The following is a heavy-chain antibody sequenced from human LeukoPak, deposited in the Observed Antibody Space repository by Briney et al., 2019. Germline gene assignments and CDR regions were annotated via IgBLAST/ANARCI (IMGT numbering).Heavy chain of an antibody. Sequence: GGSLRLSCAASGFTFSGYWMHWVRQAPGKGLVWVSRIKSDGSSTTYADSVKGRFTISRDNAKNSLYLQMNSLRAEDTAVYYCAELGITMIGGVWGKGTTVTISS. J-gene: IGHJ6*04. D-gene: IGHD3-10*02. CDR1: GFTFSGYW. CDR3: AELGITMIGGV. V-gene: IGHV3-74*01. CDR2: IKSDGSST.